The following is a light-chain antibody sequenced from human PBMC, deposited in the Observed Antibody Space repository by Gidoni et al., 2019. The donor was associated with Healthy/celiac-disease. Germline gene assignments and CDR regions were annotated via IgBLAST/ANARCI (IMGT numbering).Light chain of an antibody. J-gene: IGKJ1*01. CDR1: QSISSW. V-gene: IGKV1-5*01. Sequence: DIQMTPSTSTVSASVGDRVTITCRASQSISSWLAWYQQKPGKAPKLLIYDASSLESGVPSRFSGSGSGTEFALTISSLQPDDFATYYCQQYNSYWTFGQGTKVEIK. CDR3: QQYNSYWT. CDR2: DAS.